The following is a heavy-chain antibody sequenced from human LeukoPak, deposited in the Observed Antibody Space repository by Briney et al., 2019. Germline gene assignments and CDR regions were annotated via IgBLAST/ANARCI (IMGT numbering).Heavy chain of an antibody. CDR1: GFAFSTYA. CDR2: ISDSGGST. D-gene: IGHD6-19*01. V-gene: IGHV3-64D*06. Sequence: GGSLRLSCSASGFAFSTYAMHWVRQAPRKGLEYVSGISDSGGSTYYADSLQGRFTISRDNSKNTLCLQMSSLRAEDTAVYYCVKGRFTSAWQIFDYWGQGTLVTVSS. J-gene: IGHJ4*02. CDR3: VKGRFTSAWQIFDY.